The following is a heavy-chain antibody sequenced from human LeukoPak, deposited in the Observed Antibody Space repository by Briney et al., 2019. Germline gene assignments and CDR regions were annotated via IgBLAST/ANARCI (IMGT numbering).Heavy chain of an antibody. J-gene: IGHJ6*02. Sequence: KSAETLSLTCTVSGGSISSYYWSWIRQPPGKGLEWVGYIYYSASTNYNPSLNSRVTISVDPSKTQFSLKLSSVTAADTAVYYCARGQLSLRYYYYGMDVWGQATTVTVSS. CDR3: ARGQLSLRYYYYGMDV. CDR2: IYYSAST. D-gene: IGHD1-1*01. V-gene: IGHV4-59*01. CDR1: GGSISSYY.